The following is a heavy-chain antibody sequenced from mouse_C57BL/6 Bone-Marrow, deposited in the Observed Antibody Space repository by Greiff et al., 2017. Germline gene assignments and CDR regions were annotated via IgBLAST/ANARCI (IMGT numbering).Heavy chain of an antibody. Sequence: LQQSGAELVRPGSSVKLSCKDSYFAFMASAMHWVKQKPGHGLEWIGSFTLYSDATEYSENFKGKATLTAKKSSSTAYMELSRLTSEDSAVYYCARDGLYYYAMDYWGQGTTLTVSS. D-gene: IGHD2-3*01. CDR1: YFAFMASA. CDR3: ARDGLYYYAMDY. J-gene: IGHJ4*01. CDR2: FTLYSDAT. V-gene: IGHV1-49*01.